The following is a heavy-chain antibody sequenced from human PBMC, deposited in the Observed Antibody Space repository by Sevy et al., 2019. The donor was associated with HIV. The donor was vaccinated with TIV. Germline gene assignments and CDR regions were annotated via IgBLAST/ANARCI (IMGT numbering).Heavy chain of an antibody. CDR3: ARDHVKDGKGGDYYYHAMDV. J-gene: IGHJ6*02. V-gene: IGHV3-11*01. D-gene: IGHD3-16*01. CDR2: ISGSDDSGGDDPI. Sequence: GGSLRLSCTASGFTLSDYYMSWIRQAPGKGLQWISYISGSDDSGGDDPIYNQDSVKGRFTIPRDTAKNSLYLQMSSLRADDTAVYYCARDHVKDGKGGDYYYHAMDVWGRGTTVTVSS. CDR1: GFTLSDYY.